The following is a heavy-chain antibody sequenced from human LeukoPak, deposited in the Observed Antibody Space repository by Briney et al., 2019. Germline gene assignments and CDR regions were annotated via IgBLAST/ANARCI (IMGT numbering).Heavy chain of an antibody. CDR3: ARGGFAYYYDSGGYYYFDY. CDR2: IYYSGST. V-gene: IGHV4-59*01. CDR1: GGSISSYY. D-gene: IGHD3-22*01. J-gene: IGHJ4*02. Sequence: SETLSLTCTVSGGSISSYYWSWIRQPPGKGLEWIGYIYYSGSTNYNPSLKSRVTISVDTSKNQFSLKLSSVTAADTAVYYCARGGFAYYYDSGGYYYFDYWGQGTLVTVSS.